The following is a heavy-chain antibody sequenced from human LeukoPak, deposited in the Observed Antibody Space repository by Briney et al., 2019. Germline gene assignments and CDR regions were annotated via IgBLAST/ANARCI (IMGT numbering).Heavy chain of an antibody. V-gene: IGHV3-30*04. CDR2: ISYDGSNK. CDR1: GFTFSSYA. J-gene: IGHJ4*02. CDR3: ARRRNDILTDDY. Sequence: PGGSLRLSCAASGFTFSSYAMHWVRQAPGKGLEWVAVISYDGSNKYYADSVKGRFTISRDNSKNTLYLQMNSLRAEDTAVYYCARRRNDILTDDYWGQGTLVTVSS. D-gene: IGHD3-9*01.